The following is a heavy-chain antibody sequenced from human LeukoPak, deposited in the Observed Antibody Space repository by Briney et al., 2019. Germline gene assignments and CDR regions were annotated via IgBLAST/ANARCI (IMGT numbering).Heavy chain of an antibody. CDR1: GGSISSSSYY. Sequence: PSETLSLTCTVSGGSISSSSYYWGWFRQPPGKGLEWIGSIYYSGSTYYNPSLKSRVTISVDTSKNQFSLKLSSVTAADTAVYYCARSGSSSWYGGSWFDPWGQGTLVTVSS. CDR2: IYYSGST. J-gene: IGHJ5*02. V-gene: IGHV4-39*01. D-gene: IGHD6-13*01. CDR3: ARSGSSSWYGGSWFDP.